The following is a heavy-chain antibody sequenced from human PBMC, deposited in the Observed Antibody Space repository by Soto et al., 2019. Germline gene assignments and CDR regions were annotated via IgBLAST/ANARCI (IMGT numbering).Heavy chain of an antibody. V-gene: IGHV1-18*01. CDR3: ARGSGYHYLDDY. D-gene: IGHD3-22*01. Sequence: VASVKVSCKASGYTFTSYGISWVRQAPGQGLEWMGWISAYNGNTNYAQKFQGRVTMTTDTSTSIAYMELRSLRSDDTAVYYCARGSGYHYLDDYWGQGSLVIVSS. CDR2: ISAYNGNT. CDR1: GYTFTSYG. J-gene: IGHJ4*02.